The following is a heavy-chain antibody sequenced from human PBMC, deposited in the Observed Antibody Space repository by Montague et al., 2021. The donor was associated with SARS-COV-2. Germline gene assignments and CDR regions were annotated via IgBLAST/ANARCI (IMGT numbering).Heavy chain of an antibody. Sequence: SETLSLTCAISGGSISSSHWWSWVRQPPGKGLEWIGEIYHSGSTNYNPSLKSLVTISIDKSKNQFSLKLSSMTAADTAVYYCAREFRTYGYGGQYWYFDLWGRGTLVTVSS. CDR2: IYHSGST. D-gene: IGHD3-10*01. CDR3: AREFRTYGYGGQYWYFDL. V-gene: IGHV4-4*02. J-gene: IGHJ2*01. CDR1: GGSISSSHW.